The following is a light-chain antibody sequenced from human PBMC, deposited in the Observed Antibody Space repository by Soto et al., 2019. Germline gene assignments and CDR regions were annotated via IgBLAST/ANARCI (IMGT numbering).Light chain of an antibody. CDR3: AAWDDSLSGYV. V-gene: IGLV1-47*01. J-gene: IGLJ1*01. CDR2: RNN. CDR1: SSNIGSNY. Sequence: QSVLTQPPSASGTPGQRVTISCSGSSSNIGSNYVYWYRQLPGTAPKLLIYRNNQRPSGVPDRFSGSKSGTSASLAISGLRSEDEDDYYCAAWDDSLSGYVFGTGTKLTVL.